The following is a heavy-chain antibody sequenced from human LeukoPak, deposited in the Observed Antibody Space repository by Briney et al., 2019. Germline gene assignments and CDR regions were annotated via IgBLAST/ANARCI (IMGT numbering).Heavy chain of an antibody. V-gene: IGHV4-39*01. Sequence: PSETLSLTCTVSGGSISSSSYYWGWIRQPPGKGLEWIGSIYYSGSTYYNPSLKSRVTISVDTSKNQFSLKLSSVTAADTAVYYCARSAPNDYGRLGFDCWGQGTLVTVSS. CDR2: IYYSGST. D-gene: IGHD4-17*01. CDR3: ARSAPNDYGRLGFDC. CDR1: GGSISSSSYY. J-gene: IGHJ4*02.